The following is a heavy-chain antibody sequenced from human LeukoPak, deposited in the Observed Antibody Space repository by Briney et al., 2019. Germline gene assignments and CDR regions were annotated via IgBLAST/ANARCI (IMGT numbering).Heavy chain of an antibody. J-gene: IGHJ4*02. D-gene: IGHD4-11*01. CDR2: FDPEDGET. Sequence: ASVKVSCKVSGYTLTELSMHWVRQAPGKGLEWMGGFDPEDGETIYAQKFQGRVTMTEDTSTDTAYMELSSRRSEDTAVYYCATDLRFSPTAADYWGQGTLVTVSS. CDR3: ATDLRFSPTAADY. V-gene: IGHV1-24*01. CDR1: GYTLTELS.